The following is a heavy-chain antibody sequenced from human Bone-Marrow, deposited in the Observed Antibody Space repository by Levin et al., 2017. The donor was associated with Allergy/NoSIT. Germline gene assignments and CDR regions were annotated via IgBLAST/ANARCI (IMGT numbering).Heavy chain of an antibody. D-gene: IGHD6-19*01. V-gene: IGHV1-46*01. J-gene: IGHJ4*02. Sequence: GESLKISCKASGYTFTSYYIHWVRQAPGQGLEWMGVINPNGGSTTYAQKFQGRVTMTRDTSTSTVYMELSSLRSEDTAVYYCARETITLSRYNSGWSPDYWGQGTLVTVSS. CDR1: GYTFTSYY. CDR2: INPNGGST. CDR3: ARETITLSRYNSGWSPDY.